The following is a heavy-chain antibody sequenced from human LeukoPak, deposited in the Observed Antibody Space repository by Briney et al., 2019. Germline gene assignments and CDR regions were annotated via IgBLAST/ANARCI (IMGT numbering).Heavy chain of an antibody. CDR1: AFPFSTYA. Sequence: GGSLRLSCAASAFPFSTYAMSWVRQAQGKGLEWVSAIGASGDNTYFADSVKGRFTISRDNSKNTLYLQMNSLRAEDTPVYYCAKQDIVVVPAAMFFKTEFDFWGQGTLVTVSS. CDR3: AKQDIVVVPAAMFFKTEFDF. V-gene: IGHV3-23*01. J-gene: IGHJ4*02. CDR2: IGASGDNT. D-gene: IGHD2-2*01.